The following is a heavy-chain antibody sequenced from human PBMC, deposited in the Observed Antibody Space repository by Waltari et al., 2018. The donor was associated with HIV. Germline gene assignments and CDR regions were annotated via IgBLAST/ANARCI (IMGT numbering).Heavy chain of an antibody. CDR3: ARASHYIEFSTFDGDYYFDL. J-gene: IGHJ4*02. CDR1: GFSVRNHW. Sequence: VQLVESGGGSIKTGGSLRLSCAGSGFSVRNHWMDWVRQGPGKGLVWGPRINSDGSTRNYADAVKGRFVISGDNSRNTVYLQLNSVKVEDTAVYFCARASHYIEFSTFDGDYYFDLWGRGTRVAVSS. D-gene: IGHD3-9*01. V-gene: IGHV3-74*01. CDR2: INSDGSTR.